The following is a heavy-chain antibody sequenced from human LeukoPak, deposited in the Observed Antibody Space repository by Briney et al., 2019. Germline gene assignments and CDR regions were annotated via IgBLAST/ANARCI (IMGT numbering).Heavy chain of an antibody. Sequence: GGSLRLSCAASGFTSSSHWMGWVRQAPGKGLEWVANIKPDGSEENYVDSVKGRFTISRDNTKNSLYLQMSSLRAEDTAVYYCVTGGHYSGFWGQGSLVTVSS. J-gene: IGHJ4*02. D-gene: IGHD3-3*01. V-gene: IGHV3-7*01. CDR2: IKPDGSEE. CDR3: VTGGHYSGF. CDR1: GFTSSSHW.